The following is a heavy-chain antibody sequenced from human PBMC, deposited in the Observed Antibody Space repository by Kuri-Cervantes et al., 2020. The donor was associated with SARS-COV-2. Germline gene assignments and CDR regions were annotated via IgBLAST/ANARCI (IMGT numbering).Heavy chain of an antibody. J-gene: IGHJ3*02. CDR3: ARDPQRITIFGVVISGDDAFDI. CDR2: IYHSGST. Sequence: SETLSLTCAVSGGSISSGDYSWSWIRQPPGKGLEWIGYIYHSGSTYYNPSLKSRVTISVDTSKNQFSLKLSSVTAADTAVYYCARDPQRITIFGVVISGDDAFDIWGQGTMVTVSS. D-gene: IGHD3-3*01. V-gene: IGHV4-30-2*01. CDR1: GGSISSGDYS.